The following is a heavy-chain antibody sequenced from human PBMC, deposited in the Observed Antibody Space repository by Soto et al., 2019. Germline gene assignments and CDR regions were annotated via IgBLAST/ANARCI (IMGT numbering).Heavy chain of an antibody. CDR3: ARVQGLVDYYYGMDV. CDR2: IYYSGST. CDR1: GGSISSYY. D-gene: IGHD6-19*01. Sequence: SETLSLTCTVSGGSISSYYWSWIRQPPGKGLEWIGYIYYSGSTNYNPSLKSRVTISVDTSKNQFSLKLSSVTAADTAVYYCARVQGLVDYYYGMDVWGQVTTVTVSS. J-gene: IGHJ6*02. V-gene: IGHV4-59*01.